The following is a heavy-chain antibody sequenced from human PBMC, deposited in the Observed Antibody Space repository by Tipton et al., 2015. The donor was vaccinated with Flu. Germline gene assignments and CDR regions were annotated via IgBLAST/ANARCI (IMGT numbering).Heavy chain of an antibody. CDR2: ISWDGGST. Sequence: SLRLSCAASGFSFDDFGLHWVRQGPGKGLEWVSYISWDGGSTYYADSVKGRFTVSRDNSKNSLYLQMNSLRSEDSASYFCAKDRNNYYGMDVWGQGTTVTVSS. J-gene: IGHJ6*02. CDR1: GFSFDDFG. CDR3: AKDRNNYYGMDV. V-gene: IGHV3-43D*04.